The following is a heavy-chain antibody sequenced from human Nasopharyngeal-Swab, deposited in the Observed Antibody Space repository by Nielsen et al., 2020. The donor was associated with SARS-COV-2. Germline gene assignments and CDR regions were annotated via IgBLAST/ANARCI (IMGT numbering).Heavy chain of an antibody. D-gene: IGHD2-2*01. CDR3: ASPYCSSTSCRLSYYYGMDV. CDR2: IIPTFGTA. V-gene: IGHV1-69*06. J-gene: IGHJ6*02. Sequence: WVRQAPGQGLEWMGGIIPTFGTANYAQKFQGRVTITADKSTSTAYMELSSLRSEDTAVYYCASPYCSSTSCRLSYYYGMDVWGQGTTVTVSS.